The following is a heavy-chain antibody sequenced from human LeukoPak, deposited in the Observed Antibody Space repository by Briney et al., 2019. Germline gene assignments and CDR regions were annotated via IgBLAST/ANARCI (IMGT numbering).Heavy chain of an antibody. Sequence: SETLSLTCTVSGYSISSGYYWGWIRQPPGKGLEWIGSIYHSGSTYYNPSLKSRVTISVDTSKNQFSLRLNSVTAADTAIYYCVSQYYYDSSGYYYWGQGTLVTVSS. V-gene: IGHV4-38-2*02. J-gene: IGHJ4*02. CDR3: VSQYYYDSSGYYY. CDR2: IYHSGST. CDR1: GYSISSGYY. D-gene: IGHD3-22*01.